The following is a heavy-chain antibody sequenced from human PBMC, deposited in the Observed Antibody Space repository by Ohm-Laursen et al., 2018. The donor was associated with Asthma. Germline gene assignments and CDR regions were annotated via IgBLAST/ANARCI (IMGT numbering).Heavy chain of an antibody. CDR1: GFTFSSYG. CDR3: ARDLHSGSYQIHIYYYYGMDV. J-gene: IGHJ6*02. CDR2: ISYDGSNK. D-gene: IGHD1-26*01. Sequence: SLRLSCSASGFTFSSYGMHWVRQAPGKGLEWVAVISYDGSNKYYADSVKGRFTISRDNSKNTLYLQMNSLRAEDTAVYYCARDLHSGSYQIHIYYYYGMDVWGQGTTVTVSS. V-gene: IGHV3-30*03.